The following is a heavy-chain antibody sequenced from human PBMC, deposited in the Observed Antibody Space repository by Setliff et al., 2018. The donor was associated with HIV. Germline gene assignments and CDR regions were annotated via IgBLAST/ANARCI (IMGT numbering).Heavy chain of an antibody. CDR3: ARASSRLNCSGGSCYRAPYAFDI. J-gene: IGHJ3*02. D-gene: IGHD2-15*01. V-gene: IGHV4-61*09. CDR2: IYTSGNT. Sequence: SETLSLTCTVSGASISSGSYYWSWIRQPAGKGLEWIGHIYTSGNTNYNPSLKSRVTISLDTSRNQSSLKLRSVTAADTAVYYCARASSRLNCSGGSCYRAPYAFDIWGQGTMVTVSS. CDR1: GASISSGSYY.